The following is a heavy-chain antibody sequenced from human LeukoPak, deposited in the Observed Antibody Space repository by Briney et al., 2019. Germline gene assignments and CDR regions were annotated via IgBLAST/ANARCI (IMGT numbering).Heavy chain of an antibody. CDR1: GFTFSSYE. CDR3: ARQGLTLTLDY. CDR2: ISSSDSTI. Sequence: GGSLRLSCAASGFTFSSYEMHWVRQPPGKGLEWVSYISSSDSTIYYADSVKGRFTISRDNSKNTLYLQMNSLRAEDTAVYYCARQGLTLTLDYWGQGTLVTVSS. J-gene: IGHJ4*02. V-gene: IGHV3-48*03.